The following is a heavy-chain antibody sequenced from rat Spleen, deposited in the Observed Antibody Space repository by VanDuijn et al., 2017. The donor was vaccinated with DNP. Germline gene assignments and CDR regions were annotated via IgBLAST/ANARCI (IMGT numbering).Heavy chain of an antibody. CDR2: IHTGGSTT. J-gene: IGHJ2*01. Sequence: EVQLVESGGGLVQPGKSLKLSCAASGFSFNKYGMAWVRQTPTKGLEWVASIHTGGSTTYYRDSVQGRFTISRDNAKNTQYLQMDSLRSDDTATYYCARTNSYIDEYWGQGVMVTVSS. D-gene: IGHD1-2*01. CDR1: GFSFNKYG. V-gene: IGHV5S14*01. CDR3: ARTNSYIDEY.